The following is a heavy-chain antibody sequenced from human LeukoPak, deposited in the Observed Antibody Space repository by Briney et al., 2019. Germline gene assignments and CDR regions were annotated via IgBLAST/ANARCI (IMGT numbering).Heavy chain of an antibody. D-gene: IGHD3-22*01. Sequence: SVKVSCKASGGTFSSYAISWVRQAPGQGLEWMGRIIPILGIANYAQKFQGRVTITADKSTSTAYMELSSLRSEDTAVYYCARDRYYYDSSGFWPMGYNWFDPWGQGTLVTVSS. CDR1: GGTFSSYA. CDR2: IIPILGIA. CDR3: ARDRYYYDSSGFWPMGYNWFDP. J-gene: IGHJ5*02. V-gene: IGHV1-69*04.